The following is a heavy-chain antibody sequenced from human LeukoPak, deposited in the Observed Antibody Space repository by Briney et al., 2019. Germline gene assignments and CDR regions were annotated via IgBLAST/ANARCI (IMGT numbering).Heavy chain of an antibody. V-gene: IGHV1-2*02. CDR3: ATSLGFYCSSTSCKDY. D-gene: IGHD2-2*01. CDR2: INPNSGGT. J-gene: IGHJ4*02. Sequence: ASVKVSCKASGYTFTGYYMHWVRQAPGQGLEWMGWINPNSGGTNYAQKLQGRVTMTRDTSISTAYMELSRLRSDDTAVYYCATSLGFYCSSTSCKDYWGQGTLVTVSS. CDR1: GYTFTGYY.